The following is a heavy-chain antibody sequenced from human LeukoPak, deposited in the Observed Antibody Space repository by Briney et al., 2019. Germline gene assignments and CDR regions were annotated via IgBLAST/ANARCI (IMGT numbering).Heavy chain of an antibody. V-gene: IGHV3-23*01. CDR1: GFTFSSYG. J-gene: IGHJ4*02. D-gene: IGHD5-18*01. CDR3: ARDTLDTGLYYFDY. CDR2: ISGSGGST. Sequence: GGSLRLSCAASGFTFSSYGMSWVRQAPGKGLEWVSGISGSGGSTYYADSVKGRFTISRDNSKNTLYLQMNSLRAEDTAVYYCARDTLDTGLYYFDYWGQGTLVTVSS.